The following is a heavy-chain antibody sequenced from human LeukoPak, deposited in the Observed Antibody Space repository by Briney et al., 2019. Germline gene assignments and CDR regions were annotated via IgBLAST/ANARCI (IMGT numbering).Heavy chain of an antibody. CDR1: GFTFSSYW. Sequence: GSLRLSCAASGFTFSSYWMHWVRQAPGKGLVWVSRINSDGSSTSYADSVKGRFTISRDNSKNTLYLQMNSLRAEDTAVYYCARDSVTTDAFDIWGQGTMVTVSS. CDR2: INSDGSST. V-gene: IGHV3-74*01. J-gene: IGHJ3*02. CDR3: ARDSVTTDAFDI. D-gene: IGHD3-3*01.